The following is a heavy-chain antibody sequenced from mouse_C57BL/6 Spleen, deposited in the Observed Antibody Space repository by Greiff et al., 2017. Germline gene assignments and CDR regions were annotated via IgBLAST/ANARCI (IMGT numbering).Heavy chain of an antibody. D-gene: IGHD2-5*01. V-gene: IGHV1-52*01. J-gene: IGHJ3*01. CDR1: GYTFTSYW. CDR3: ASLSNGAWFAY. Sequence: QVQLKQSGAELVRPGSSVKLSCKASGYTFTSYWMHWVKQRPIQGLEWIGNIDPSDSETHYNQKFKDKATLTVDKSSSTAYMQLSSLTSEDSAVYYCASLSNGAWFAYWGQGTLVTVSA. CDR2: IDPSDSET.